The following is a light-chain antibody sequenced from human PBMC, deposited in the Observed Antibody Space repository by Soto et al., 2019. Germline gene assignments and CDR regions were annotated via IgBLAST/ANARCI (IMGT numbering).Light chain of an antibody. Sequence: QSALTQPYSVSGSPGQSITISCTGTSSDVGGAYNYVSWYQHHPGKAPKLIISDVNNRPSGVSDRFSGSKSGNTASLTISGLQAEDEADYYCSAYSTGSTPVLFGGGTKLTVL. CDR2: DVN. CDR1: SSDVGGAYNY. CDR3: SAYSTGSTPVL. V-gene: IGLV2-14*03. J-gene: IGLJ2*01.